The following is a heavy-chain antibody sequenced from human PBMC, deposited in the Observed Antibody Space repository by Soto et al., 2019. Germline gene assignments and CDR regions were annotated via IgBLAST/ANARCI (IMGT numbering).Heavy chain of an antibody. Sequence: QVHLVESGGGVVQPGRSLRLSCAVSGFTFSNYAMHWVRQAPGKGLEWLAVISDDGSNKYYADSVMGRFTICRDNSKNRLYLQMNSLRVEDTAVYYCARGLVVVVSRDWFDPWGQGTLVTVSS. V-gene: IGHV3-30*03. D-gene: IGHD3-22*01. CDR2: ISDDGSNK. CDR1: GFTFSNYA. CDR3: ARGLVVVVSRDWFDP. J-gene: IGHJ5*02.